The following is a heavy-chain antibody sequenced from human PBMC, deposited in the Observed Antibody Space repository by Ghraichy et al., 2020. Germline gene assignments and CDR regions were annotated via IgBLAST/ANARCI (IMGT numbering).Heavy chain of an antibody. CDR3: ARVFRSGSGSYNLKFDY. Sequence: SQTLSLTCTVSGGSISSYYWSWIRQPPGKGLEWIGYIYYSGSTNYNPSLKSRVTISVDTSKNQFSLKLSSVTAADTAVYYCARVFRSGSGSYNLKFDYWGQGTLVTVSS. D-gene: IGHD3-10*01. J-gene: IGHJ4*02. V-gene: IGHV4-59*01. CDR1: GGSISSYY. CDR2: IYYSGST.